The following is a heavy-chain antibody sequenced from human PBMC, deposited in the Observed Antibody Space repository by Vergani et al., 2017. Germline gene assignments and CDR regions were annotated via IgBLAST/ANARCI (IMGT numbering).Heavy chain of an antibody. CDR1: GGTFSSYT. Sequence: QVQLVQSGAEVKKPGSSVKVSCKASGGTFSSYTISWVRQAPGQGLEWMGRIIPILGIANYAQKFQGRVTNTADKSTSTAYMELSSLRSEDTAVYYCADVDTAMVTDYWGQGTLVTVSS. J-gene: IGHJ4*02. D-gene: IGHD5-18*01. CDR2: IIPILGIA. CDR3: ADVDTAMVTDY. V-gene: IGHV1-69*02.